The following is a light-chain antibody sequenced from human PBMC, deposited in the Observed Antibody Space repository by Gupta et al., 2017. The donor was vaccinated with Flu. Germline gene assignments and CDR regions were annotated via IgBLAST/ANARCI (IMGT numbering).Light chain of an antibody. CDR3: CSYSGTSRL. J-gene: IGLJ3*02. CDR2: DVN. CDR1: NGDTCRYKY. Sequence: QSALTQPRPVSGSPGQAVTISRPEINGDTCRYKYVSWYQQHPDKAPKLIIHDVNQRPSGVPDRFSGSKSGNTATLTISGLQADDEAYYYCCSYSGTSRLFGGGTRLTVL. V-gene: IGLV2-11*01.